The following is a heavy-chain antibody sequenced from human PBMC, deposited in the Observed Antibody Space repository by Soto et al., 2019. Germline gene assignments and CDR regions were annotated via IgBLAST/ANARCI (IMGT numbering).Heavy chain of an antibody. CDR3: ARGGRDIVVVPAAIPPDY. CDR2: INHSGST. Sequence: SETLSLTCAVYGGSFIGYYWSWIRQPPWKGLEWIGEINHSGSTNYNPSLKSRVTISVDTSKNQFSLKLSSVTAADTAVYYCARGGRDIVVVPAAIPPDYWGQGTLVTVSS. CDR1: GGSFIGYY. D-gene: IGHD2-2*02. V-gene: IGHV4-34*01. J-gene: IGHJ4*02.